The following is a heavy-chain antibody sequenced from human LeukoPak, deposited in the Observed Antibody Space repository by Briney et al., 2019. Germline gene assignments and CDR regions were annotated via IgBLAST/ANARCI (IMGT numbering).Heavy chain of an antibody. D-gene: IGHD3-22*01. CDR2: MNPNTGRT. V-gene: IGHV1-8*01. CDR3: ARLSQTPDYYSNGGYYYLGY. CDR1: RYTFTSYD. J-gene: IGHJ4*02. Sequence: ASVKVSCKASRYTFTSYDINWMREAAGQGLEWMGWMNPNTGRTGFAQKFQGRLTMTRDTSISTAYMELSSLRSEDTAVYYCARLSQTPDYYSNGGYYYLGYWGQGTTVTVCS.